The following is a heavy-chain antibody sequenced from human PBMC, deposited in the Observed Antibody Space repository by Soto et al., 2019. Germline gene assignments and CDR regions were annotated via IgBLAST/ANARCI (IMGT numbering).Heavy chain of an antibody. CDR1: GGSISSGDYY. V-gene: IGHV4-30-4*01. D-gene: IGHD3-22*01. CDR3: AARGADSSGYPFDY. CDR2: IYYSGST. J-gene: IGHJ4*02. Sequence: PSETLSLTCTVSGGSISSGDYYWSWIRHPPGKGLEWSGYIYYSGSTYYNPSLKSQVTISVDTPKNQFYLKLSSVIAADTAVYYCAARGADSSGYPFDYWGQGTLVTVSS.